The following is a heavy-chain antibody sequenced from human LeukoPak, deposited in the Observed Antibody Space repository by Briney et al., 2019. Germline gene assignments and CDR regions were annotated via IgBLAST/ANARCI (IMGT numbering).Heavy chain of an antibody. CDR3: AKDRPNYYGSNGHYYKLNGDC. V-gene: IGHV3-23*01. J-gene: IGHJ4*02. Sequence: GGSLGLSCAASGFTFSSYAMSWVRQAPGKGLEWVSSITSSGAATYYADSVKGRFTISRDNSDNTLYLQMNSLRAEDTAVYYCAKDRPNYYGSNGHYYKLNGDCWGQGTLVTVSS. CDR1: GFTFSSYA. CDR2: ITSSGAAT. D-gene: IGHD3-22*01.